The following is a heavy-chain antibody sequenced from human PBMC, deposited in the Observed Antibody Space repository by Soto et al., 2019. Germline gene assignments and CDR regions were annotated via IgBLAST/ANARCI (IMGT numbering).Heavy chain of an antibody. J-gene: IGHJ6*02. CDR1: GFTFSSYS. Sequence: PGGSLRLSCAASGFTFSSYSMNWVRQAPGKGLEWVSSISSSSSYIYYADSVKGRFTISRDNAKNSLYLQMNSLRAEDTAVYYCASSEVPAATTVAYYGMDVWGQGTTVTVSS. D-gene: IGHD2-2*01. CDR3: ASSEVPAATTVAYYGMDV. CDR2: ISSSSSYI. V-gene: IGHV3-21*01.